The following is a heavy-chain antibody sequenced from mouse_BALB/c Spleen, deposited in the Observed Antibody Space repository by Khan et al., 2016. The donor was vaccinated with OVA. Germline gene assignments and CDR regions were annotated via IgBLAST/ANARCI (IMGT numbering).Heavy chain of an antibody. Sequence: VQLQQSGPDLVKPGASVKISCKASGYSFTGYYMNWVKQSHGKSLECIGRVNPNTGNTNYNQKFMGKAILTVDTSSSTAYMAIRSLTSEDSAVYYVARGYDFFAYGGQGTLVTVSA. CDR3: ARGYDFFAY. D-gene: IGHD2-14*01. CDR2: VNPNTGNT. J-gene: IGHJ3*01. CDR1: GYSFTGYY. V-gene: IGHV1-26*01.